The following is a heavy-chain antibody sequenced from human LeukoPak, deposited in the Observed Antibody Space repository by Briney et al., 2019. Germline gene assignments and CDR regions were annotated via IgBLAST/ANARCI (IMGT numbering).Heavy chain of an antibody. CDR3: ARGVRHRVVPAARFDP. V-gene: IGHV1-2*04. CDR1: GYTFTGYY. J-gene: IGHJ5*02. CDR2: INPNSGGT. D-gene: IGHD2-2*01. Sequence: ASVKVSCKASGYTFTGYYMHWVRQAPGQGLEWMGWINPNSGGTNYAQKFQGWVTMTRDTSISTAYMELSRLRSDDTAVYYCARGVRHRVVPAARFDPWGQGTLVTVSS.